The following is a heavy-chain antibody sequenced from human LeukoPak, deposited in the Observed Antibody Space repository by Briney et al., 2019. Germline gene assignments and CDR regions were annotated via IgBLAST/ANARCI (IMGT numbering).Heavy chain of an antibody. D-gene: IGHD4-17*01. J-gene: IGHJ4*02. CDR2: IKQDGSEK. CDR1: GFTFSSYW. CDR3: ARVAPNTVTTLQYFDY. V-gene: IGHV3-7*01. Sequence: GGSLRLSCAASGFTFSSYWMSWVRQAPGKGLEWVANIKQDGSEKYYVDPVKGRFTISRDNAKNSLYLQMNSLRAEDTAVYYCARVAPNTVTTLQYFDYWGQGTLVTVSS.